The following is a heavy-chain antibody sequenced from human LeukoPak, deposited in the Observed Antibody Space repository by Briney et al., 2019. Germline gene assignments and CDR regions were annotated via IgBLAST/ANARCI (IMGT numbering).Heavy chain of an antibody. V-gene: IGHV1-18*01. Sequence: GASVKVSCKASGYTFTSYVISWVRQAPGQGLEWMGWISRNNGNTKYAQKLQGRVTMTTDTSTSTAYMELRSLRSDDAAVYYCARAISNPTRYYFDFWGQGTLVTVSS. D-gene: IGHD3-3*02. CDR2: ISRNNGNT. CDR1: GYTFTSYV. J-gene: IGHJ4*02. CDR3: ARAISNPTRYYFDF.